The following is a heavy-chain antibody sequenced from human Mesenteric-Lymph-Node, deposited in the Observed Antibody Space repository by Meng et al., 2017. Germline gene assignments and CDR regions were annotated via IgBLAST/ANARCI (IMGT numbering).Heavy chain of an antibody. Sequence: GGSLRLSCASSGFTFSDYWMAWVRQAPGKGLEWVANIKTDGSGKYYVDSVSGRFTISRDNAENSLFLQMNSLRAEDTTLYYCARSIMTAAGPFDYWGQGTMVTVSS. V-gene: IGHV3-7*01. J-gene: IGHJ4*02. D-gene: IGHD6-13*01. CDR3: ARSIMTAAGPFDY. CDR2: IKTDGSGK. CDR1: GFTFSDYW.